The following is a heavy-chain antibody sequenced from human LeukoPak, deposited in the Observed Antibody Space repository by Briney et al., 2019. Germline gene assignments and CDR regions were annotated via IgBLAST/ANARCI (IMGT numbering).Heavy chain of an antibody. CDR2: ISRGGGST. J-gene: IGHJ4*02. V-gene: IGHV3-23*01. CDR1: GFPFSRYA. CDR3: AKEVRPNDY. D-gene: IGHD1-1*01. Sequence: QPGGSLRLSCAASGFPFSRYAMSWVRQAPGKGLEWVSGISRGGGSTYYADSVKGRFTISRDTSIDTLYLQMKSLRAEDTAVYYCAKEVRPNDYWGQGTLVTVSS.